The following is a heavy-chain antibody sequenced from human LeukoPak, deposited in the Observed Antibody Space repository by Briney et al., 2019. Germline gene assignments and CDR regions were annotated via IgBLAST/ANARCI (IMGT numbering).Heavy chain of an antibody. Sequence: TGGSLRLSCAASGFTFSSYSINWVRQAPGKGLEWVSYISSSSTIYYADSVKGRFTISRDNAKNSLYLQMNSLRAEDTAVYYCARDLGTMVYFDYWGQGTLVTVSS. CDR1: GFTFSSYS. V-gene: IGHV3-48*01. J-gene: IGHJ4*02. CDR2: ISSSSTI. D-gene: IGHD3-10*01. CDR3: ARDLGTMVYFDY.